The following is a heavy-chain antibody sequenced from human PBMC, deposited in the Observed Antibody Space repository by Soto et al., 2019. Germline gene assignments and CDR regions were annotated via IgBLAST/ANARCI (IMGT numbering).Heavy chain of an antibody. J-gene: IGHJ4*02. D-gene: IGHD2-15*01. CDR3: ARRGYCSGGSCYTYYFDY. CDR2: IYPGDSDT. Sequence: PGESLKISCKGSGYSFTSYWFGWVRQMPGKGLEWMGIIYPGDSDTRYSPSFQGQVTISADKSISTAYLQWSSLKASDTAMYYCARRGYCSGGSCYTYYFDYWGQGTLVTVSS. V-gene: IGHV5-51*01. CDR1: GYSFTSYW.